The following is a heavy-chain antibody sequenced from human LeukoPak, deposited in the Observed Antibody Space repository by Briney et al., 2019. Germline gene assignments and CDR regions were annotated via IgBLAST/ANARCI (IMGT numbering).Heavy chain of an antibody. J-gene: IGHJ4*02. D-gene: IGHD6-13*01. CDR2: ISSSSSYI. CDR1: GFTFSSYS. Sequence: GGSLRLSCAASGFTFSSYSMNWVRQAPGKGLEWVSSISSSSSYIYYADSVKGRFTISRDNAKNSLYLQMNSLRAEDTAVYYCVMGIAAAGARNWGQGTLVTVSS. V-gene: IGHV3-21*01. CDR3: VMGIAAAGARN.